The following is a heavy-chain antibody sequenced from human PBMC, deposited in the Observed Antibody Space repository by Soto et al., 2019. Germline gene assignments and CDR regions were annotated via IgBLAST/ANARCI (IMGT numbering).Heavy chain of an antibody. CDR3: ARGARITIFGVVIYTPSFDY. CDR2: INAGNGNT. Sequence: QVQLVQSGAEEKKPGASVKVSCKASGYTFTSYAMHWVRQAPGQRLEWMGWINAGNGNTKYSQKFQGRVTITRDTSASPAYMELSSLRSEDTAVYYCARGARITIFGVVIYTPSFDYWGQGTLVTVSS. D-gene: IGHD3-3*01. J-gene: IGHJ4*02. V-gene: IGHV1-3*05. CDR1: GYTFTSYA.